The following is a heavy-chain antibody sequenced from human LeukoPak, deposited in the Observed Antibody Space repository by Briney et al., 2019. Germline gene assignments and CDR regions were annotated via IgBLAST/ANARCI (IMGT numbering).Heavy chain of an antibody. CDR3: ARGVAARPGYFDY. CDR2: INSDGSST. V-gene: IGHV3-74*01. Sequence: GGSLRLSCAASGFTFSSYWMSWVRQAPGKGLVWVSRINSDGSSTSYADSVKGRFTISRDNAKNTLYLQMNSLRAEDTAVYYCARGVAARPGYFDYWGQGTLVTVSS. D-gene: IGHD6-6*01. J-gene: IGHJ4*02. CDR1: GFTFSSYW.